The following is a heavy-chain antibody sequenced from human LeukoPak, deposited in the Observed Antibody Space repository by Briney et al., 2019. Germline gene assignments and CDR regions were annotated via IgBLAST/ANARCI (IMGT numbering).Heavy chain of an antibody. CDR1: GGSISRTNW. CDR3: ARGGLWANYYYYYMDV. V-gene: IGHV4-4*02. J-gene: IGHJ6*03. CDR2: IYHSGNT. D-gene: IGHD3-10*01. Sequence: SETLSLTCAVSGGSISRTNWWSWVRQPPGKGLEWIGEIYHSGNTNYNPSLKSRVTISVDTSKNQFSLKLSSVTAADTAVYYCARGGLWANYYYYYMDVWGKGTTVTVSS.